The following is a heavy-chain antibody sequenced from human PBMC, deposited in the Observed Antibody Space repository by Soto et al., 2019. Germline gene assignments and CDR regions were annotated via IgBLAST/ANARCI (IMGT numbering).Heavy chain of an antibody. CDR1: GFTFSSYP. Sequence: PGGSLRLSCAASGFTFSSYPMHWVRQAPGKGLEWVAVISYDGSNKFYADSVKGRFSISRDNSKNTLYLQMNSLRAEDTAVYYCARAMVTWYYYYGMDVLGQGTTVTVSS. J-gene: IGHJ6*02. CDR2: ISYDGSNK. CDR3: ARAMVTWYYYYGMDV. V-gene: IGHV3-30-3*01. D-gene: IGHD5-18*01.